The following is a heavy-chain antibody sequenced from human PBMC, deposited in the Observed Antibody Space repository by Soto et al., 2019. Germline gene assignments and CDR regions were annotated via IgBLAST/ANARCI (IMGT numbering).Heavy chain of an antibody. CDR1: GGTFSSYA. D-gene: IGHD2-15*01. CDR3: ASFGGNIVVVVAAPGGYYYGMDV. J-gene: IGHJ6*02. CDR2: IIPIFGTA. Sequence: ASVKVSCKASGGTFSSYAISWVRQAPGQGLEWMGGIIPIFGTANYAQKFQGRVTITADESTSTAYMELSSLRSEDTAVYYCASFGGNIVVVVAAPGGYYYGMDVGGQGTRVTVS. V-gene: IGHV1-69*13.